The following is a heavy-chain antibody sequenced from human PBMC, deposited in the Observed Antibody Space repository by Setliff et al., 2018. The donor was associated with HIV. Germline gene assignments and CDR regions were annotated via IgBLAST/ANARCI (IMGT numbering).Heavy chain of an antibody. V-gene: IGHV4-34*01. CDR2: INHSGRT. D-gene: IGHD4-17*01. CDR1: GGSFSGYY. CDR3: ARAPGPYGDYNWFDP. Sequence: PSETLSLTCAVYGGSFSGYYWSWIRQAPGKGLEWIGEINHSGRTKYNPSLKSRVTLSVDTSKNQFSLKLNSVTAADTAVYYCARAPGPYGDYNWFDPWGQGALVTVSS. J-gene: IGHJ5*02.